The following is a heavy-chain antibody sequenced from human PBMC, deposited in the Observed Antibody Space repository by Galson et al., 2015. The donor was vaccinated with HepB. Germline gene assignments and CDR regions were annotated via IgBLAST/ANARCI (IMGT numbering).Heavy chain of an antibody. CDR1: GGSISSGSYY. CDR2: IYTSGST. V-gene: IGHV4-61*02. J-gene: IGHJ3*02. Sequence: TLSLTCTVSGGSISSGSYYWSWIRQPAGKGLEWIGRIYTSGSTNYNPSLKSRVTISVDTSKNQFSLKLSSVTAADTAVYYCARGGHTAIWFAFDIWGQGTMVTVSS. D-gene: IGHD2-21*02. CDR3: ARGGHTAIWFAFDI.